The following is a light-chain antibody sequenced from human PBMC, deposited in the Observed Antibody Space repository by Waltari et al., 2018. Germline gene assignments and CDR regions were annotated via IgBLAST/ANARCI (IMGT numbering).Light chain of an antibody. CDR2: GKN. J-gene: IGLJ2*01. CDR1: IPRTYY. CDR3: SSRELSGHVV. V-gene: IGLV3-19*01. Sequence: SSDLTQDPDVSVALGQTGRITCQGDIPRTYYGNWCRQKPGQAPELVIYGKNNRPSGIPDRFSASSSENTASLIITGAQAEDEADYYCSSRELSGHVVFGGGTRLTVL.